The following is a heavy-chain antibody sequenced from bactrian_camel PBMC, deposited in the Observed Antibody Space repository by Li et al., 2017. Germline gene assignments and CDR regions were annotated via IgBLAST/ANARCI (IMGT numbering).Heavy chain of an antibody. D-gene: IGHD4*01. J-gene: IGHJ4*01. Sequence: DVQLVESGGGLVQSGGSLTLICVASGFAISEHGMSWVRRPPGKDLEYVATINTDGRTHYRESVEGRFTISRDNAENTVYLQMNTLKTEDTALYYCATLVSHAASMVSWGQGTQVTVS. CDR3: ATLVSHAASMVS. CDR1: GFAISEHG. V-gene: IGHV3S40*01. CDR2: INTDGRT.